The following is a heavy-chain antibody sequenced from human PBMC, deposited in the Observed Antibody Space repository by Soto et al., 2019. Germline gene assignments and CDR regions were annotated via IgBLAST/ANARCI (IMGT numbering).Heavy chain of an antibody. CDR3: AGGGAGSGPFTWELPDH. CDR1: GNTFTYRY. V-gene: IGHV1-45*02. CDR2: ITPFSGDV. J-gene: IGHJ4*02. Sequence: QMQLVQSGAEVKKTGSSVTVSCKALGNTFTYRYLHWVRQAPGQALAWMGWITPFSGDVHYAQKFEERVPITRDRSINTAYMQMSSLRSEDTAMYFCAGGGAGSGPFTWELPDHWGQGTLVTVSS. D-gene: IGHD1-26*01.